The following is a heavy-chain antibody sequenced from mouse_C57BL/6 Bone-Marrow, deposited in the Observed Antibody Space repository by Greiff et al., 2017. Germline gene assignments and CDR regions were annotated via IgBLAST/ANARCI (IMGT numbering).Heavy chain of an antibody. Sequence: QVQLQQPGAELVQPGASVKMSCTASGYTFTSYWITWVKQRPGQGLEWIGDIYPGSGSTNYNEKFKSKATLTVDTSSSTAYMHLSSLTSEDSAVYYCARFRGNYYSYYAMDYWGQGTSVTVSS. CDR3: ARFRGNYYSYYAMDY. V-gene: IGHV1-55*01. CDR1: GYTFTSYW. J-gene: IGHJ4*01. CDR2: IYPGSGST. D-gene: IGHD2-1*01.